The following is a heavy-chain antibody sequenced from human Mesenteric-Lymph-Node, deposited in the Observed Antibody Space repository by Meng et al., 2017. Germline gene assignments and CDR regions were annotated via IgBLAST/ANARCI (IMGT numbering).Heavy chain of an antibody. CDR1: EFTFSTYW. Sequence: GGSLRLSCVASEFTFSTYWMHGVRQGPGKGLVGVSRISPDGSDTSYADSVKGRFTISRDNARSTLYLQMNSLRGEDTAVYDCTRGAVAGALDYWGQGSQVTVSS. CDR2: ISPDGSDT. D-gene: IGHD6-19*01. V-gene: IGHV3-74*01. J-gene: IGHJ4*02. CDR3: TRGAVAGALDY.